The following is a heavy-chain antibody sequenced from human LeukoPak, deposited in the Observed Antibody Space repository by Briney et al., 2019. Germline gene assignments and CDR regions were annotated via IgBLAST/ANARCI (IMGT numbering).Heavy chain of an antibody. Sequence: GSLRLSCAASGFTFSSYAMSWVRQAPGKELEWVSAISGSDGSTYYADSVKGRFTISRDNSKNTLYLQMNSLSAEDTAVYYCEKDLGGSGDYRPYWGQGSVVTVSS. CDR2: ISGSDGST. CDR1: GFTFSSYA. J-gene: IGHJ4*02. D-gene: IGHD2-21*02. V-gene: IGHV3-23*01. CDR3: EKDLGGSGDYRPY.